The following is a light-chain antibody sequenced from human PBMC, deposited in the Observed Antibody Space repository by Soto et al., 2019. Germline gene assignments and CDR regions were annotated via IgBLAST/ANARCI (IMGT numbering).Light chain of an antibody. J-gene: IGLJ2*01. CDR3: AAWDDTLSGLV. Sequence: QSVLTQPPSASGTPGQTVTISCSGRSSNIGGNYVYWYQQLPGTAPRLVLYRADQRPSGVPDRFSGSKSGTSASLAISGLRSEDEADYFCAAWDDTLSGLVFGGGTKRTVL. V-gene: IGLV1-47*01. CDR1: SSNIGGNY. CDR2: RAD.